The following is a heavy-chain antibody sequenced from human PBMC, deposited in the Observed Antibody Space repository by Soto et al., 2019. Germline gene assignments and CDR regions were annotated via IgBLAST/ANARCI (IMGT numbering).Heavy chain of an antibody. Sequence: GGSLRLSCAASGFTFSSYGMHWVRQAPGKGLEWVAVIWYDGSNKYYADSVKGRFTISRDNSKNTLYLQMNSLRAEDTAVYYCARDNSAYSGGSCHDYWGQGTLVTVSS. D-gene: IGHD2-15*01. CDR2: IWYDGSNK. CDR3: ARDNSAYSGGSCHDY. CDR1: GFTFSSYG. V-gene: IGHV3-33*01. J-gene: IGHJ4*02.